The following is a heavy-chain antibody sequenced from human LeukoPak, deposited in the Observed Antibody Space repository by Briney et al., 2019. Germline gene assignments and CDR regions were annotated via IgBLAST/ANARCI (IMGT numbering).Heavy chain of an antibody. CDR2: IWYEGSNK. J-gene: IGHJ4*02. CDR3: AKDPSFYDSSGYSSSDFVS. V-gene: IGHV3-33*06. Sequence: GGSLRLSCAASGFTFSSYGMHWVRQAPGKGLEWVAAIWYEGSNKYYADSVKGRFTISRDNSKNTPYLQMNSIRADDTAVYYCAKDPSFYDSSGYSSSDFVSWGQGNLVSVSS. CDR1: GFTFSSYG. D-gene: IGHD3-22*01.